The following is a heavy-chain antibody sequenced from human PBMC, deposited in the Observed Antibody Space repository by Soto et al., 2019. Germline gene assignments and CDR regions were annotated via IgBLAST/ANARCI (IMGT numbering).Heavy chain of an antibody. D-gene: IGHD5-12*01. J-gene: IGHJ4*02. CDR1: GGSISSGDYY. Sequence: SETLSLTCTVSGGSISSGDYYWSWIRQPPGKGLEWIGYIYYSGSTYYNPSLKSRVTISVDTSKNQFSLKLSSVTAADTAVYYCARESRLGYRFFDNWGQGILVTVSS. V-gene: IGHV4-30-4*01. CDR3: ARESRLGYRFFDN. CDR2: IYYSGST.